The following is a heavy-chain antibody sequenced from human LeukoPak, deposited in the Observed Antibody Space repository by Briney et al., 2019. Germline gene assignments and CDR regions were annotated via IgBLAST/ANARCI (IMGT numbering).Heavy chain of an antibody. Sequence: PSETLSLTCAVYGGSFSGYYWSWIRRPPGKGLEWIGEINHSGSTNYNPSLKSRVTISVDTSKNQFSLKLSSVTAADTAVYYCARDQGSYCFDYWGQGTLVTVSS. J-gene: IGHJ4*02. CDR2: INHSGST. CDR1: GGSFSGYY. CDR3: ARDQGSYCFDY. D-gene: IGHD1-26*01. V-gene: IGHV4-34*01.